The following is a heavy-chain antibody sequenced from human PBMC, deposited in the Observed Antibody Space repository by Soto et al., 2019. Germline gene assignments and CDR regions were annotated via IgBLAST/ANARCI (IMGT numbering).Heavy chain of an antibody. J-gene: IGHJ4*02. V-gene: IGHV1-69*01. D-gene: IGHD1-7*01. CDR1: GGTFSSYA. CDR2: IIPIFGTA. CDR3: ARWALYNWNYGYYFDY. Sequence: QVQLVQSGAEVKKPGSSMKVSCKASGGTFSSYAISWVRQAPGQGLEWMGGIIPIFGTANYAQKFQGRVTITADESTSTAYMELSILRSEDTAVYYCARWALYNWNYGYYFDYWGQGTLVTVSS.